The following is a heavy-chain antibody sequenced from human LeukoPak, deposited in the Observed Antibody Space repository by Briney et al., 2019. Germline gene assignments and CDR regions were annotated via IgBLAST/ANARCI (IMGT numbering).Heavy chain of an antibody. Sequence: SETLSLTCAVYGGSFSGYYWSWIRQPPGKGLEWLGEINHSGSTNYNPSLKSRVTISVDTSKNQFSLKLSSVTAADTAVYYCARHMSYYDFWSGYYGNAFDIWGQGTMVTVSS. CDR3: ARHMSYYDFWSGYYGNAFDI. CDR1: GGSFSGYY. J-gene: IGHJ3*02. CDR2: INHSGST. V-gene: IGHV4-34*01. D-gene: IGHD3-3*01.